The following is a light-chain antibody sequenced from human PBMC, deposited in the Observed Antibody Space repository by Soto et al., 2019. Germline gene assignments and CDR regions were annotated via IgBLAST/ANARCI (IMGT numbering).Light chain of an antibody. CDR1: QSISTW. Sequence: DIQMTQSPSTLTASVGDRVTITCRASQSISTWLAWYQQKPGKAPSLLIYGASSLKSGVPSRFSGSGSGTEFTLTISSLQPDDFATYHCQQYRSYSFGQGTKVDI. CDR3: QQYRSYS. V-gene: IGKV1-5*01. CDR2: GAS. J-gene: IGKJ1*01.